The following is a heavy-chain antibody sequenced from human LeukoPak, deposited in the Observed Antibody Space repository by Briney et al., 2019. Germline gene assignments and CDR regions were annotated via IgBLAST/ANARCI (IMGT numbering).Heavy chain of an antibody. CDR1: GFTVSSNY. V-gene: IGHV3-53*01. CDR2: IYSGGST. J-gene: IGHJ4*02. D-gene: IGHD3-3*01. Sequence: GGSLRLSCAASGFTVSSNYMSWVRQAPGKGLEWVSVIYSGGSTYYADSVKGRFTISRDNAKNSLYLEMNSLRAEDTAVYYCARESTIFFQGDYWGQGTLVTVSS. CDR3: ARESTIFFQGDY.